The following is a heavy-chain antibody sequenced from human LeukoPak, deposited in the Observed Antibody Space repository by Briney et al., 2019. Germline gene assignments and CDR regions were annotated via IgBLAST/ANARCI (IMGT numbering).Heavy chain of an antibody. J-gene: IGHJ6*02. V-gene: IGHV3-48*02. CDR1: GFTFSRYS. CDR2: ISTSGSTT. CDR3: ARAMDV. Sequence: GGSLRLSCAASGFTFSRYSVNWVRQAPGKGLEWVSYISTSGSTTDYADSVKGRFTISRDNAKNSLYLQMNSLRDEDTAVYYCARAMDVWGQGTTVTVSS.